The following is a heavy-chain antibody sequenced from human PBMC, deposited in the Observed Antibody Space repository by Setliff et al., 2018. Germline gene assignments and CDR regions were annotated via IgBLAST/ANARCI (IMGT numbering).Heavy chain of an antibody. CDR2: IWDDGVKK. V-gene: IGHV3-33*08. D-gene: IGHD5-18*01. CDR3: ARDWIQPYFALSFDS. J-gene: IGHJ4*01. CDR1: GFTFSTYR. Sequence: GGSLRLSCAASGFTFSTYRMHWVRQAPGKGLEWVAVIWDDGVKKYHADSVKGRFTISRDNSKNTLFLQINSLRAEDTAVYYCARDWIQPYFALSFDSWGQLPWSPSPQ.